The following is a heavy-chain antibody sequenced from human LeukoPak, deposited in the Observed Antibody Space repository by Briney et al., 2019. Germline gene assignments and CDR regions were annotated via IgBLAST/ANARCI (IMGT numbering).Heavy chain of an antibody. CDR2: FYYSGRT. V-gene: IGHV4-39*01. Sequence: PSETLSLTCTVSGDSISSSTCYWGWIRQSPGKGPEWIGSFYYSGRTHYNPSLTSRVSISVDTSKNQFSLELSSVTAADTAVYYCMRHDSDVSLNWFGPWGQGTLVTVSS. CDR3: MRHDSDVSLNWFGP. CDR1: GDSISSSTCY. J-gene: IGHJ5*02. D-gene: IGHD5-18*01.